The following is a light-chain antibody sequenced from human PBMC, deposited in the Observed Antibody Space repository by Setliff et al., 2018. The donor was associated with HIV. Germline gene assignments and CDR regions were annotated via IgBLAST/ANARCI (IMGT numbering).Light chain of an antibody. CDR3: CSYTSSLTYV. CDR2: DVS. Sequence: QSALTQPASVSGSPGQSITISCSGTSSDVGSYNFVSWYQQNPGKAPQLIIYDVSQRPSGVSSRFSGSKSGNTASLTISGLQAEDQADYYCCSYTSSLTYVFGTGTKGTVL. CDR1: SSDVGSYNF. J-gene: IGLJ1*01. V-gene: IGLV2-14*03.